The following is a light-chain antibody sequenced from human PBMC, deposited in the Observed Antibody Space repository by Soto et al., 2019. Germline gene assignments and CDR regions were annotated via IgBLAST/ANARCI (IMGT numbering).Light chain of an antibody. CDR2: GAS. Sequence: EIVLTQSPGTLSLSPGERATLSCRASQSISSCYLAWYQQKPGHAPRLLISGASSRATGIPDRFSGSGSGTDFTLTISRLEPEDLAVYFCQQYGSSPWTFGQGTKVEIK. V-gene: IGKV3-20*01. J-gene: IGKJ1*01. CDR1: QSISSCY. CDR3: QQYGSSPWT.